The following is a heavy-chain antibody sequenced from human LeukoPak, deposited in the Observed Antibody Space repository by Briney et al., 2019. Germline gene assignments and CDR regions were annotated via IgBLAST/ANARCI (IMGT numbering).Heavy chain of an antibody. D-gene: IGHD2-2*01. CDR3: AKEGGVVPAAMIFDY. V-gene: IGHV3-23*01. Sequence: PGGSLRLSCAASGFTFSSYAMSWVRQAPGKGLEWVSAISGGGGSTYYADSVKGRFTISRDNSKNTLHLQMNCLRAEDTAVYYCAKEGGVVPAAMIFDYWGQGTLVTVSS. CDR2: ISGGGGST. CDR1: GFTFSSYA. J-gene: IGHJ4*02.